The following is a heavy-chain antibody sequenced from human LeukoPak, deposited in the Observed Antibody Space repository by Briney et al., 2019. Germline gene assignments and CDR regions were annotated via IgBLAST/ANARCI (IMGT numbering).Heavy chain of an antibody. V-gene: IGHV1-3*01. CDR2: INAGNGNT. Sequence: ASVKVSCKASGYTFTSYAMHWVRQAPGQRLEWMGWINAGNGNTKYSQKFQGRVTITRDTSASTAYMELSSLRSEDTAVYCCARAPDGYNLGGFDYWGQGTLVTVSS. D-gene: IGHD5-24*01. J-gene: IGHJ4*02. CDR1: GYTFTSYA. CDR3: ARAPDGYNLGGFDY.